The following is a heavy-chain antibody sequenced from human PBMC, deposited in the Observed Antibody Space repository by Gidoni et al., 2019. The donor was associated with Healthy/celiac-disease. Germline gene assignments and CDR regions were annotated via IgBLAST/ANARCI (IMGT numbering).Heavy chain of an antibody. CDR1: GFPFSSYA. D-gene: IGHD6-19*01. Sequence: EVQLVESGGGLVQPGGSLRLSCAASGFPFSSYAMSWVRQAPGKGLEWVSAISGMGGSTYYADSVKGRFTISRDNSKNTLYLQMNSLRAEDTAVYYCAKDREYSSGWGPFDYWGQGTLVTVSS. J-gene: IGHJ4*02. CDR3: AKDREYSSGWGPFDY. CDR2: ISGMGGST. V-gene: IGHV3-23*04.